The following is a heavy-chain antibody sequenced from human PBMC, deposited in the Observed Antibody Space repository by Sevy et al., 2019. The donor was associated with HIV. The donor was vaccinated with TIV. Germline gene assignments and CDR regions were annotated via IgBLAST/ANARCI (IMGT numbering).Heavy chain of an antibody. CDR2: ITWDGGRT. J-gene: IGHJ4*02. CDR1: GFKFDDYA. CDR3: AKDLRRGDILTGYLNY. Sequence: GGSLRLSCTASGFKFDDYAMHWVRQPPGKGLEWVSGITWDGGRTGYADSVKGRFFISRDNTKSSLYLQMNSLRAEDTALYYCAKDLRRGDILTGYLNYWCQGLLVTVSS. D-gene: IGHD3-9*01. V-gene: IGHV3-9*01.